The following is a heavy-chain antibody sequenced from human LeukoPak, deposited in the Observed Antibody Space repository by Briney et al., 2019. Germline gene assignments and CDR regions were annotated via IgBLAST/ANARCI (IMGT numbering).Heavy chain of an antibody. D-gene: IGHD6-19*01. CDR1: GGSISSYY. Sequence: MASETLSLTCTVSGGSISSYYWSWIRQPPGKGLEWIGYIYYSGSTNYNPSLKSRVTISVDTSKNQFSLKLSSVTAADTAVYYCARYDGAVAGLFDYWGQGTLVTVSS. V-gene: IGHV4-59*01. J-gene: IGHJ4*02. CDR3: ARYDGAVAGLFDY. CDR2: IYYSGST.